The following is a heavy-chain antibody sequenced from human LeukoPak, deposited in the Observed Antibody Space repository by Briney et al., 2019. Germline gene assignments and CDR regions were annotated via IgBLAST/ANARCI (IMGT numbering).Heavy chain of an antibody. CDR1: GFSISTSSYV. J-gene: IGHJ4*02. Sequence: PSETLSLTCSVSGFSISTSSYVWGCIRQPPGKGLEWIGSILYSGTTYYKPSLKSRVTISVDTSKNQFSLKLSAVTAADTAVYYCARVVRDGSGYDYYFDYWGQGTLVTVSS. V-gene: IGHV4-39*01. CDR2: ILYSGTT. D-gene: IGHD3-22*01. CDR3: ARVVRDGSGYDYYFDY.